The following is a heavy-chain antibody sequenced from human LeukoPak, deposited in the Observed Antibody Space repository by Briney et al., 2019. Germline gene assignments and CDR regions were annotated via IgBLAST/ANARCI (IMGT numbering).Heavy chain of an antibody. J-gene: IGHJ4*02. CDR2: INTNTGNP. D-gene: IGHD6-13*01. CDR1: GYTFTSYG. CDR3: AREDSSSWYADDY. V-gene: IGHV7-4-1*02. Sequence: ASVKVSCKASGYTFTSYGISWVRQAPGQGLEWMGWINTNTGNPTYAQGFTGRFVFSLDTSVSTAYLQISSLKAEDTAVYYCAREDSSSWYADDYWGQGTLVTVSS.